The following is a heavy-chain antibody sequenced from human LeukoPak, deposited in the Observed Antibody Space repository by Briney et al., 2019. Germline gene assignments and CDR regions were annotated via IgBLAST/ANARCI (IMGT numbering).Heavy chain of an antibody. CDR1: GYTFTSYS. CDR2: ISAYNGNT. Sequence: GASVKVSCKASGYTFTSYSISWVRQAPGQGLEWMGWISAYNGNTNYAQKFQGRVTMTEDTSTDTAYMELSSLRSEDTAVYYCATTTVPPHYYYYYGMDVWGQGTTVTVSS. V-gene: IGHV1-18*01. CDR3: ATTTVPPHYYYYYGMDV. D-gene: IGHD4-4*01. J-gene: IGHJ6*02.